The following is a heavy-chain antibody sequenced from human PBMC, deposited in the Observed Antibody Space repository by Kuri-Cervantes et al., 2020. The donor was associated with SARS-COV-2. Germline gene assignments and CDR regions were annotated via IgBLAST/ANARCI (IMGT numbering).Heavy chain of an antibody. Sequence: ASVKVSCKASGYIFTEYYIHWVRQAPGQGLEWVGWVNPNTGGTKYAQKFQGRVTMTRHTSITTAYMELSRLRSDDTAVYYCARVLICGGSCYAFDIWGQGTMVTVSS. J-gene: IGHJ3*02. CDR3: ARVLICGGSCYAFDI. V-gene: IGHV1-2*02. CDR1: GYIFTEYY. D-gene: IGHD2-15*01. CDR2: VNPNTGGT.